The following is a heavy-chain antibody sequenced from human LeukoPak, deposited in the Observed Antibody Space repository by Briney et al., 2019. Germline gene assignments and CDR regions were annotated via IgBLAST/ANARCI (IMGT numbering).Heavy chain of an antibody. CDR3: AKSDPFIEGAGMFDY. CDR2: VSKRGGFT. D-gene: IGHD6-13*01. CDR1: GFTFSSYA. V-gene: IGHV3-23*01. Sequence: GGSLRLSCAASGFTFSSYAMSWVRQAPGKGLEWVSAVSKRGGFTYYADSVKGRFTISRDNAKNTLYLQVNRLRAEDTAIYYWAKSDPFIEGAGMFDYWGRGTLVTVSS. J-gene: IGHJ4*02.